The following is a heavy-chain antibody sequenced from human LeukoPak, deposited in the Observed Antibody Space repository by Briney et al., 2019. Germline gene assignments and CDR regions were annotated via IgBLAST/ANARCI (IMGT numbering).Heavy chain of an antibody. J-gene: IGHJ4*02. CDR3: ARSYFSRALFDY. V-gene: IGHV3-7*01. CDR2: IRQDGSEI. Sequence: GGSLRLSCAASGFTFSTYRMSWVRQAPGKGLEWVANIRQDGSEIDYVDSVKGRFTISRDNARNSLYLQMNSLGAEDTAVYYCARSYFSRALFDYWGQGTLVTVSS. CDR1: GFTFSTYR. D-gene: IGHD3-10*01.